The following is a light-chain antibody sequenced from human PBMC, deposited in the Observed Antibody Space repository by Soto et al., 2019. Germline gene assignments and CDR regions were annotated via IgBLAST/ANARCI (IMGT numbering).Light chain of an antibody. J-gene: IGLJ1*01. CDR3: SSYTSSSTLV. CDR2: DVS. CDR1: SSDVGGYNY. V-gene: IGLV2-14*01. Sequence: QSALTQPASVSGSPGQSITISCTGTSSDVGGYNYVSWYQQHPGKAPKLMIYDVSNRASGVSNRFSGSKSGNTASLTISGLPAEDEADYYCSSYTSSSTLVFGTGTKVTVL.